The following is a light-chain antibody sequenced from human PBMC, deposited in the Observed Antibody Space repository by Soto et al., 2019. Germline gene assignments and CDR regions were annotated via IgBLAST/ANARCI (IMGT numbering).Light chain of an antibody. J-gene: IGLJ3*02. CDR3: SSYAGTYTWV. V-gene: IGLV2-11*01. CDR1: SSDVGDYKY. Sequence: QSALTQPRSVSGSPGQSVSISCTGTSSDVGDYKYVSWYQQHPGKAPKLVIYDVDKRPSGVPDRFSGSKSGDTASLTISGLQAEDEADYYCSSYAGTYTWVFAGGTKLTVL. CDR2: DVD.